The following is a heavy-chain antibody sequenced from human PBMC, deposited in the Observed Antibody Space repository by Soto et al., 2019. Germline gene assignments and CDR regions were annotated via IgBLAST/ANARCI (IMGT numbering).Heavy chain of an antibody. CDR3: ARVRDWFDP. CDR2: MDHSGYT. J-gene: IGHJ5*02. V-gene: IGHV4-34*01. Sequence: QVQLQQGGAGLLKPSESLSLTCAVYGGSFSGYYWNWIRQPPGKGLEWIGEMDHSGYTNYNPSLKSPGTISVDPSKNQCSLRLTSVTAADTAVYYCARVRDWFDPWGQGTLVTVSS. CDR1: GGSFSGYY. D-gene: IGHD3-3*01.